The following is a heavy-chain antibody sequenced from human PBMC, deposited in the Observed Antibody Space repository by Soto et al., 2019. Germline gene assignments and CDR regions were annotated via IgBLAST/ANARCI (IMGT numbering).Heavy chain of an antibody. CDR2: ISWNSGSI. D-gene: IGHD6-13*01. CDR3: AKDRAAVRGNFDY. J-gene: IGHJ4*02. Sequence: EVQLVESGGGLVQPGRSLRLSCAASGFRFDDYAMHWVRQAPGKGLEWVSDISWNSGSIDYADSVKGRFTISRDSARNYLFLQMNSLRADDTALYFCAKDRAAVRGNFDYWGQGTLVTVSS. V-gene: IGHV3-9*01. CDR1: GFRFDDYA.